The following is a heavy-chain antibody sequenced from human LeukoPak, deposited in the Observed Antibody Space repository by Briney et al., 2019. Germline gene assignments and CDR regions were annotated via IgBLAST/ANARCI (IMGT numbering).Heavy chain of an antibody. CDR2: ISGGGGST. Sequence: GGSLRLSCAASGFTFSNYPMSWVRQAPGKGLEWVSGISGGGGSTYYADSVKGRFTISRDNSRNTLYLQMNSLRAEDTAVYYCARGGKYQFLSGYWGQGTLVTVSS. J-gene: IGHJ4*02. V-gene: IGHV3-23*01. D-gene: IGHD2-2*01. CDR3: ARGGKYQFLSGY. CDR1: GFTFSNYP.